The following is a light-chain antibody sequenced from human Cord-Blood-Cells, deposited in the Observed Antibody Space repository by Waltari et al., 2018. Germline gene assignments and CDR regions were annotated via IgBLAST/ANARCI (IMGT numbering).Light chain of an antibody. CDR2: GKN. CDR3: NSRDSSGNHLV. CDR1: SRRSYY. V-gene: IGLV3-19*01. J-gene: IGLJ3*02. Sequence: SSELTQDPAVSVALGQTVRITCQGDSRRSYYASWYQQKPGQALVLVIYGKNNRHSGIPDRFSGASSGNTASLTITGAQAEDEADYYCNSRDSSGNHLVFGGGTKLTVL.